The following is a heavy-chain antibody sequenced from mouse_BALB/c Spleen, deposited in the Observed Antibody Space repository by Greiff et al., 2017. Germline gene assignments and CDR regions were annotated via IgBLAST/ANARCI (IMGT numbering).Heavy chain of an antibody. CDR1: GYTFTSYT. CDR3: ARDYYGSSYAMDY. Sequence: VQLQQSGADLARPGASVKMSCKASGYTFTSYTMHWVKQRPGQGLEWIGYINPSSGYTNYNQKFKDKATLTADKSSSTAYMQLSSLTSEDSAVYYCARDYYGSSYAMDYWGQGTSVTVSS. D-gene: IGHD1-1*01. CDR2: INPSSGYT. J-gene: IGHJ4*01. V-gene: IGHV1-4*01.